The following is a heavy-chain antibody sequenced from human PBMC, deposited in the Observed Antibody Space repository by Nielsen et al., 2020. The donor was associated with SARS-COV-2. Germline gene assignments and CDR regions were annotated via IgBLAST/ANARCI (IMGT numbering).Heavy chain of an antibody. V-gene: IGHV1-69*01. D-gene: IGHD2/OR15-2a*01. J-gene: IGHJ3*02. CDR3: ARPTFLPVARGSNSFDAFDM. CDR2: IIPIFGTA. Sequence: WVRQAPGQGLEWMGGIIPIFGTANYAQKFQGRVTITADESTSTAYMELSSLRSEDTAVYYCARPTFLPVARGSNSFDAFDMWGQGTMVTVSS.